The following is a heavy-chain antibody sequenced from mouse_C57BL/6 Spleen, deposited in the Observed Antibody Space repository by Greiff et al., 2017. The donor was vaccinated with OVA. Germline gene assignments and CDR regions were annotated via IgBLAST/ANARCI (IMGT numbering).Heavy chain of an antibody. Sequence: VKSVESGPGLVQTSQSLSITCTVSGFSFPSYGVHRVRQSPGKGLEWLGVIWSGGCSDYNAAFISRLSISKDNSKSQVFIKMNSLQADDTAIYYCARGSYAMDYWGQGTSVTVSS. J-gene: IGHJ4*01. CDR2: IWSGGCS. V-gene: IGHV2-2*01. CDR1: GFSFPSYG. CDR3: ARGSYAMDY.